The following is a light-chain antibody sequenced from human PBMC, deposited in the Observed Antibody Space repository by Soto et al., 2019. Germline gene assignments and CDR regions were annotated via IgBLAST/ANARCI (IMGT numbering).Light chain of an antibody. J-gene: IGKJ4*01. CDR1: QGISSY. Sequence: DIQLTQSPSFLSASEGDRVTITCRASQGISSYLAWYQQKPGKAPKLLIYAASTLQSGVPSRFSGSGFGTEFTLTISSLQPEDFATYYCQQVNSYPITSGGVTKVEIK. CDR2: AAS. CDR3: QQVNSYPIT. V-gene: IGKV1-9*01.